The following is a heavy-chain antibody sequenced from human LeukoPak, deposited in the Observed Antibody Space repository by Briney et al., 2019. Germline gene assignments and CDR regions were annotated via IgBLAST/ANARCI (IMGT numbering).Heavy chain of an antibody. CDR1: GFTFDDYA. CDR2: ISWNSGSI. V-gene: IGHV3-9*03. D-gene: IGHD1-26*01. CDR3: AKDIGVGIVGATVGGAFDI. J-gene: IGHJ3*02. Sequence: GGSLRLSCAASGFTFDDYAMHWVRQAPGKGLEWVSGISWNSGSIGYADSVKGRFTISRDNAKNSLYLQMNSLRAEVMAFYYCAKDIGVGIVGATVGGAFDIWGRGTMVTVSS.